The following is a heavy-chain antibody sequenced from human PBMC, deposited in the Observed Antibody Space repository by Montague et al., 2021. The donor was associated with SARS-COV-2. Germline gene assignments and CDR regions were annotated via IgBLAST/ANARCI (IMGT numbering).Heavy chain of an antibody. J-gene: IGHJ5*02. CDR1: GGSVSSDNW. CDR3: ALPLGGAWFDP. CDR2: IYHSGTT. Sequence: SETLSLTCTVSGGSVSSDNWWTWVRQPPGKGLEWIGEIYHSGTTNYNPSLHSRVTISVDKTRNHLSLNLRSVTAADTAMYYCALPLGGAWFDPWGQGTLVTVSS. D-gene: IGHD1-26*01. V-gene: IGHV4-4*02.